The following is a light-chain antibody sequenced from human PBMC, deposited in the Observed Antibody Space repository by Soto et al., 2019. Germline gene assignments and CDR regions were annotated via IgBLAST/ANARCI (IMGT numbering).Light chain of an antibody. CDR2: DAS. CDR3: QKYGSSPET. Sequence: IVMTQSRSTLSVSPGERPTLACRASQSVSSNLAWYQQKPGQAPRLLIYDASSRATGIPDRFSGSGSGTDFNLTVSRLETEDFAVYYCQKYGSSPETFGQGTKVDIK. V-gene: IGKV3-20*01. CDR1: QSVSSN. J-gene: IGKJ1*01.